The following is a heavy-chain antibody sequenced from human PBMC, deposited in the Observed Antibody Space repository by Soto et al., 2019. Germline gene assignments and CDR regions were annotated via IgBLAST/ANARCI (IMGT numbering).Heavy chain of an antibody. D-gene: IGHD2-2*01. CDR2: IIPIFGTA. V-gene: IGHV1-69*13. CDR1: GGTFSSYA. CDR3: AREERYCSSTSCYSYGMDV. J-gene: IGHJ6*02. Sequence: GASVKVSCKASGGTFSSYAISWVRQAPGQGLEWMGGIIPIFGTANYAQKFQGRVTITADESTSTAYMELSSLRSEDTAVYYCAREERYCSSTSCYSYGMDVWGQGTTVTVSS.